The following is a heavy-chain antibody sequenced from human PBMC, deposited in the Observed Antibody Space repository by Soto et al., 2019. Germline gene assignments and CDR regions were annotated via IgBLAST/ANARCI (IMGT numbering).Heavy chain of an antibody. D-gene: IGHD5-12*01. J-gene: IGHJ5*02. Sequence: QVQLMQSGAEVKKPGSSVKVSCKASGGTFSNYAITWVRQAPGQGLEWLGRIIPIFGTANYAQKFQGRVTMTADESTNTAYMGLSSLRSDDTAVYYCAKDGGRDGYFGNWFDPWGQGTLVTVSS. CDR2: IIPIFGTA. CDR1: GGTFSNYA. V-gene: IGHV1-69*15. CDR3: AKDGGRDGYFGNWFDP.